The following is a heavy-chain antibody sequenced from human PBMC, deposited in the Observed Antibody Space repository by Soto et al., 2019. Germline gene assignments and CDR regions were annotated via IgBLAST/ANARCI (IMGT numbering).Heavy chain of an antibody. CDR3: ARFSGSYTRGLDY. CDR2: SRNKANSYST. D-gene: IGHD1-26*01. Sequence: EVPLVESGGGLVQPGGSLRLSCAASGFTFSDHYMDWVRQAPGKGLEWVGRSRNKANSYSTEYAASVKGRFTISRDESKNSLYLQINSLKTEDTAVYYCARFSGSYTRGLDYWGQGTLVTVSS. J-gene: IGHJ4*02. V-gene: IGHV3-72*01. CDR1: GFTFSDHY.